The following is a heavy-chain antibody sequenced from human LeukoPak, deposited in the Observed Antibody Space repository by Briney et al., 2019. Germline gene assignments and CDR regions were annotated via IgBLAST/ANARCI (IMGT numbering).Heavy chain of an antibody. CDR3: AKVGYCSSTSCSKGYYYYYMDV. J-gene: IGHJ6*03. CDR2: INHSGST. V-gene: IGHV4-34*01. D-gene: IGHD2-2*01. Sequence: SETLSLTCAVYGGSFSGYYWSWIRQPPGKGLEWIGEINHSGSTNYNPSLKSRVTISVDTSKNQFSLKLSSVTAADTAVYYCAKVGYCSSTSCSKGYYYYYMDVWGKGTTVTVSS. CDR1: GGSFSGYY.